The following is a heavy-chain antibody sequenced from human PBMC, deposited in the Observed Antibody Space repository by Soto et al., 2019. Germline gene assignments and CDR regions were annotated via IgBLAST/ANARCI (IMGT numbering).Heavy chain of an antibody. V-gene: IGHV4-39*07. D-gene: IGHD6-13*01. J-gene: IGHJ5*02. Sequence: SETLSLTCTVSGDSITGYHYYWGWIRQPPGKGLEWIGEIYHSGSTNYNPSLKSRVTISVDKSKNQFSLKLSSVTAADTAVYYCARGDSSSWYRWFDPLGQGTLVTVSS. CDR1: GDSITGYHYY. CDR3: ARGDSSSWYRWFDP. CDR2: IYHSGST.